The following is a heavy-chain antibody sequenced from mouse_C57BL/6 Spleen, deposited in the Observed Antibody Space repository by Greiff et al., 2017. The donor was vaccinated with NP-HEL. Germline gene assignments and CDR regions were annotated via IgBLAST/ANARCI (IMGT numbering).Heavy chain of an antibody. CDR2: IDPEDGDT. CDR1: GFNIKDYY. CDR3: TSYYYGSINFDY. V-gene: IGHV14-1*01. Sequence: EVQLQQSGAELVRPGASVKLSCTASGFNIKDYYMHWVKQRPEQGLEWIGRIDPEDGDTEYAPKFQGKATMTADTSSNTAYLQLSSLTSEDTAVYYCTSYYYGSINFDYWVQGTTLTVSS. D-gene: IGHD1-1*01. J-gene: IGHJ2*01.